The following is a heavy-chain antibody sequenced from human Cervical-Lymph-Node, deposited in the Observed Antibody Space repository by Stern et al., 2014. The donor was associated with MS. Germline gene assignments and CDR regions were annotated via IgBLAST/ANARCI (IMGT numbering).Heavy chain of an antibody. CDR1: GFTFSSSA. V-gene: IGHV3-23*04. D-gene: IGHD3-10*01. Sequence: EVQLVESGGGVAQPGGSLRLSCAASGFTFSSSAMSWVRQAPGKGLAWVSGILGSGTNTYYADSVRGRFTISRDKSKNTLFLQMNSLRAEDTAVYYCAKVLYGSGIPGFDYWGQGTLVTVSS. J-gene: IGHJ4*02. CDR3: AKVLYGSGIPGFDY. CDR2: ILGSGTNT.